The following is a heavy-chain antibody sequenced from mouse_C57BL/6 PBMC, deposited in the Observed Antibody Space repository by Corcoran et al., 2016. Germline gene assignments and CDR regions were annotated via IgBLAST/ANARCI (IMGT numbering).Heavy chain of an antibody. CDR3: ARQGYGSSLDV. CDR1: GYTFTTYG. CDR2: INTYSGVP. D-gene: IGHD1-1*01. V-gene: IGHV9-3*01. Sequence: QIQLVQSGPELKKPGETVKISCKASGYTFTTYGMSWVKQAPGKGLKWMGWINTYSGVPTYADDFKGRFAFSLETSASTAYLQINNLKNEDTATYCCARQGYGSSLDVWGQGTTLTVSS. J-gene: IGHJ2*01.